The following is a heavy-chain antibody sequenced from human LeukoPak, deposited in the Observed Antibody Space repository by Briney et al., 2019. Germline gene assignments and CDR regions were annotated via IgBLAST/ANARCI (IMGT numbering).Heavy chain of an antibody. CDR3: ARGFGTMVRGVIKTLDY. CDR1: GGTFSSYA. CDR2: IIPIFGTA. J-gene: IGHJ4*02. V-gene: IGHV1-69*05. D-gene: IGHD3-10*01. Sequence: SVKVSCKASGGTFSSYAISWVRQAPGQGLEWMGGIIPIFGTANYAQKFQGRVTMTRNTSISTAYMELSSLRSEDTAVYYCARGFGTMVRGVIKTLDYWGQGTLVTVSS.